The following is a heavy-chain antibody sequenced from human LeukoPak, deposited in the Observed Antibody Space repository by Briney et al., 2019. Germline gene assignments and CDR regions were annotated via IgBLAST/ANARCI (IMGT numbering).Heavy chain of an antibody. J-gene: IGHJ4*02. D-gene: IGHD6-6*01. Sequence: GGSLRLSCAASGFTFSSYWMNWARQAPGKGLEWVASINHNGNVNYYVDSVKGRFTISRDNAKNSLYLQMSNLRAEDTAVYFWAREPSYSSSLDYWGQGTLVTVAS. V-gene: IGHV3-7*03. CDR2: INHNGNVN. CDR1: GFTFSSYW. CDR3: AREPSYSSSLDY.